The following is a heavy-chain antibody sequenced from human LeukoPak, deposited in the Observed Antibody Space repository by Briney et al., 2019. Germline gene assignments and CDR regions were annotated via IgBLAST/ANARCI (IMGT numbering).Heavy chain of an antibody. CDR3: ASSGTAMVPETYWYFDL. V-gene: IGHV4-39*01. J-gene: IGHJ2*01. CDR1: GGSISSSSYY. D-gene: IGHD5-18*01. CDR2: IYYSGST. Sequence: KPSETLSLTCTVSGGSISSSSYYWGWIRQPPGKGLEWIGSIYYSGSTYYNPSLKSRVTISVDTSKNQFSLKLSSVTAADTAVYYFASSGTAMVPETYWYFDLWGRGTLVTVSS.